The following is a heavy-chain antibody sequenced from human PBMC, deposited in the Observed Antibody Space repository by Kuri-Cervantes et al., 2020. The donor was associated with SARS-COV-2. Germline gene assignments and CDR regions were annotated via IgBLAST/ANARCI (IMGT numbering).Heavy chain of an antibody. Sequence: SSKASGNTFTGYYMHWVRQAPGQGLAWMRWITPNRGGTNYAQTFQGWVTMTRDTSISTVYLELSRLRSDDTAVYYCARTTPLRRLVVISQGGAFDIWGQGTMVTVSS. D-gene: IGHD3-22*01. CDR3: ARTTPLRRLVVISQGGAFDI. V-gene: IGHV1-2*04. CDR2: ITPNRGGT. J-gene: IGHJ3*02. CDR1: GNTFTGYY.